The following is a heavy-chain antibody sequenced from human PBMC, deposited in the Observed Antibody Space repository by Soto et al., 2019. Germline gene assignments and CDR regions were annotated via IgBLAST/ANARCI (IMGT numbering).Heavy chain of an antibody. CDR3: PRAPIGLGRISYFDY. J-gene: IGHJ4*03. V-gene: IGHV4-30-4*01. CDR2: IYNGGST. Sequence: PAETLSITCTVSGDSVSSVGFHWAWLRRPPGKGLEWIGYIYNGGSTYYRPSLESRMHMSLGATRNHYSLRLTSVTAADTAVYFFPRAPIGLGRISYFDYWGQGSLVTDST. D-gene: IGHD2-15*01. CDR1: GDSVSSVGFH.